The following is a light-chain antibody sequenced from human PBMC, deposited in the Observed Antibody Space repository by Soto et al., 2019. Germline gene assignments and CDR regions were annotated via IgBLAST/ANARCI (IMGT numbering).Light chain of an antibody. CDR1: QIISSTY. Sequence: DIVLTQSPGTLSLSPGERATLSCRASQIISSTYLGWYQQKPGQAPRLLIYGASSRATGIPDRFSGSGSGTVFTLTISKLEPEDLAVYYCQHYGTSLYTFGQGTKLEIK. CDR2: GAS. J-gene: IGKJ2*01. V-gene: IGKV3-20*01. CDR3: QHYGTSLYT.